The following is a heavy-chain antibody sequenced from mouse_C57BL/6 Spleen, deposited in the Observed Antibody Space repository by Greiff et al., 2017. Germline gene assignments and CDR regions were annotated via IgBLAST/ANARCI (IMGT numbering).Heavy chain of an antibody. V-gene: IGHV1-82*01. J-gene: IGHJ4*01. CDR3: ARTPLLRYAMDY. Sequence: VKLQESGPELVKPGASVKISCKASGYAFSSSWMNWVKQRPGKGLEWIGRIYPGDGDTNYNGKFKGKATLTADKSSSTAYMQLSSLTSEDSAVYFCARTPLLRYAMDYWGQGTSVTVSS. D-gene: IGHD1-1*01. CDR1: GYAFSSSW. CDR2: IYPGDGDT.